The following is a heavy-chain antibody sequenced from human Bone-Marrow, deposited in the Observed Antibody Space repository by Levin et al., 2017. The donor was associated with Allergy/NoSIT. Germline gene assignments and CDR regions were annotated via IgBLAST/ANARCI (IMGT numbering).Heavy chain of an antibody. Sequence: GGSLRLSCAASGFNFNNYDIHWVRQAPGKGLEWLASVSYDGSNKYYADSVKGRFTISGDNSRYTLYLEMNSLRAEDTGVYYCARDVWYTRSGYRYYYGMDVWGQGTTVTVSS. J-gene: IGHJ6*02. V-gene: IGHV3-30*03. D-gene: IGHD2-8*01. CDR1: GFNFNNYD. CDR3: ARDVWYTRSGYRYYYGMDV. CDR2: VSYDGSNK.